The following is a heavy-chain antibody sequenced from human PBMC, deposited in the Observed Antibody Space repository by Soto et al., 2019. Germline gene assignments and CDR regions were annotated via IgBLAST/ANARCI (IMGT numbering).Heavy chain of an antibody. J-gene: IGHJ4*02. CDR2: ISSDGSDT. CDR3: ARDRRDGYNWSDY. D-gene: IGHD5-12*01. CDR1: GFDFTSYG. V-gene: IGHV3-30*03. Sequence: QVQLVQSGGGVVQPGGSLRLSCAASGFDFTSYGFQWIRQAPGKGLEWVALISSDGSDTYYADSVKGRFTVSSDNSKNTMYLQMGSLRPEDTAVYYCARDRRDGYNWSDYWGQGTLVAVSP.